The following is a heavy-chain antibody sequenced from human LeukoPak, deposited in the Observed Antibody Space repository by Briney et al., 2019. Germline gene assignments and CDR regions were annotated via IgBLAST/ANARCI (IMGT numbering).Heavy chain of an antibody. J-gene: IGHJ3*02. CDR3: AHITYYYDSIDQDAFDI. CDR2: ISYDGSNK. D-gene: IGHD3-22*01. V-gene: IGHV3-30*03. CDR1: GFTFCSYG. Sequence: GRSLRLSCAASGFTFCSYGMHWVRPAPGKGLEWVAVISYDGSNKYYADSVKDRFTISRDNSKNMLYLQMNSLRAEDTAVYYCAHITYYYDSIDQDAFDIWGQGTMVTVSS.